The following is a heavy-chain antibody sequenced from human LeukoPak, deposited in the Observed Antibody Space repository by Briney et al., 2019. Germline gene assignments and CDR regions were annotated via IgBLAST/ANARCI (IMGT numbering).Heavy chain of an antibody. CDR1: GYSISSGYY. CDR2: IYHSGST. Sequence: SETLSLTCTVSGYSISSGYYWGWIRQPPGKGLEWIGSIYHSGSTYYNPSLKSRVTISVDTSKNQFSLKLSSVTAADTAVYYCAGVYYYDSVVYYYYYMDVWGKGTTVTVSS. D-gene: IGHD3-22*01. J-gene: IGHJ6*03. CDR3: AGVYYYDSVVYYYYYMDV. V-gene: IGHV4-38-2*02.